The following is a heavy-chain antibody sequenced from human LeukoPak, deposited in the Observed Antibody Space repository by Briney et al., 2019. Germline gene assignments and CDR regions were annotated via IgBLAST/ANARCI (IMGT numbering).Heavy chain of an antibody. CDR2: IYYSGST. V-gene: IGHV4-39*07. D-gene: IGHD6-6*01. Sequence: SETLSLTCAVSGGSISSNSYYWGWIRQPPGKGLEWIGSIYYSGSTYDSPSLKSRVILSVDTSKNQFSLKLSSVTAADTAVYYCVRVEYSRQVDYWGQGTLVTVSS. J-gene: IGHJ4*02. CDR1: GGSISSNSYY. CDR3: VRVEYSRQVDY.